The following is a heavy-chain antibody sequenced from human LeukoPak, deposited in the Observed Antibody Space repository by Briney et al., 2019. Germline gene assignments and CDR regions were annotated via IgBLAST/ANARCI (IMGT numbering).Heavy chain of an antibody. CDR3: ARGPIIDIVVIPAAADYYHMDV. J-gene: IGHJ6*03. Sequence: ASVKVSCKASGYTFTSYDINWVRQATGQGLEWMGWISAYNGNTNYAQKLQGRVTMTTDSSTSTAYMELRSLRSDDTAVYYCARGPIIDIVVIPAAADYYHMDVWGKGTTVTVSS. D-gene: IGHD2-2*01. CDR1: GYTFTSYD. CDR2: ISAYNGNT. V-gene: IGHV1-18*01.